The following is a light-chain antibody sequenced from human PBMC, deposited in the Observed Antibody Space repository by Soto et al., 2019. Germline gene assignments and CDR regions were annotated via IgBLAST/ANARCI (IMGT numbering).Light chain of an antibody. Sequence: QSVLTQPASVSGSPGQSITISCTGTSSDVGTYNYVSWYQQHPGRAPKLMISEVSNRPSGISSRFSGSKSGNTASLTISGLQAEDEADYYCSSYTTSNTGVFGTGTKLTVL. J-gene: IGLJ1*01. V-gene: IGLV2-14*01. CDR2: EVS. CDR1: SSDVGTYNY. CDR3: SSYTTSNTGV.